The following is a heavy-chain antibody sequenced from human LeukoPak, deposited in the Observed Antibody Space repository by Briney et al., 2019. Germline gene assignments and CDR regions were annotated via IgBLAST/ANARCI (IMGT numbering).Heavy chain of an antibody. J-gene: IGHJ4*01. CDR2: IYYSGST. CDR3: AKSGGYGLIDY. CDR1: GGSLSSSSTSY. Sequence: SETLSLTCTVSGGSLSSSSTSYWGWIRQPPGKGLEWIGSIYYSGSTYYNSSLKSRVTISIDTSKNQVSLNLTSMTAADTAVYYCAKSGGYGLIDYWGQGTLVTVSS. D-gene: IGHD1-26*01. V-gene: IGHV4-39*01.